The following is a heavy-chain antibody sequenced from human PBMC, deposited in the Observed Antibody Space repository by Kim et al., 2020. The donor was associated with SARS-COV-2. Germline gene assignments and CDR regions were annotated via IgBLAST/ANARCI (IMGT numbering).Heavy chain of an antibody. Sequence: SVKVSCKASGGTFSSYAISWVRQAPGQGLEWMGGIIPIFGTANYAQKFQGRVTITADESTSTAYMELSSLRSEDTAVYYCASADTAMAHHAFDIWGQGTMVTVSS. J-gene: IGHJ3*02. CDR1: GGTFSSYA. D-gene: IGHD5-18*01. CDR2: IIPIFGTA. V-gene: IGHV1-69*13. CDR3: ASADTAMAHHAFDI.